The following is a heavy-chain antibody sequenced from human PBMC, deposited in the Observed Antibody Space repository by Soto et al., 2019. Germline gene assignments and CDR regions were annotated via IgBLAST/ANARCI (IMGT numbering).Heavy chain of an antibody. Sequence: GGSLRLSCVASGFSITRYWMTWVRQAPGRGLEWVADKKQDGSEEYYVDSVKGRSTVSRDNAKNSLYLQLTSLRVEDTALYYCARGGFSYGTGIEHWGQGTLVTVSS. J-gene: IGHJ4*02. CDR3: ARGGFSYGTGIEH. V-gene: IGHV3-7*01. CDR2: KKQDGSEE. D-gene: IGHD5-18*01. CDR1: GFSITRYW.